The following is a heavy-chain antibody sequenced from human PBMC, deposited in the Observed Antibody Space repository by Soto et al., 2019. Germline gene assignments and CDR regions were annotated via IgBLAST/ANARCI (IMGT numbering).Heavy chain of an antibody. Sequence: ASVTVSCKASGYTFTNYGFIWVRQAPGQGLEWMGWISGYNGNTNYAERLQGRVTMTTDTSTSTAYMELKSLRYDDTAVYYCAREGQLGYWGQGTPVTVSS. J-gene: IGHJ4*02. CDR2: ISGYNGNT. CDR1: GYTFTNYG. D-gene: IGHD6-6*01. CDR3: AREGQLGY. V-gene: IGHV1-18*01.